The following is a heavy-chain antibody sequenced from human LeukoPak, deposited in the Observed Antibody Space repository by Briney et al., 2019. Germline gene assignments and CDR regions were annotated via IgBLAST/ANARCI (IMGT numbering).Heavy chain of an antibody. J-gene: IGHJ4*02. CDR1: GFTFSSYW. CDR3: ARAPGTMIVVDY. Sequence: GGSLRLSCAGSGFTFSSYWMHWVRQAPGKGLVWVSRINSGGSGTTYADSVKGRFTISRDNSKNTLYLQMNSLRPDDTAVYYCARAPGTMIVVDYWGQGTLVTVSS. CDR2: INSGGSGT. V-gene: IGHV3-74*01. D-gene: IGHD3-22*01.